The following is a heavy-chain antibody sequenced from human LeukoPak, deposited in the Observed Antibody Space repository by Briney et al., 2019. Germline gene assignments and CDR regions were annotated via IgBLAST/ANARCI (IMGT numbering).Heavy chain of an antibody. CDR2: ISAYNGNT. V-gene: IGHV1-18*01. CDR3: ARDQAATNTQVRFCLD. CDR1: GYTFTNYH. J-gene: IGHJ4*02. Sequence: ASVKVSCKASGYTFTNYHIHWVRQAPGQGLEWMGWISAYNGNTNFAQKLQGRVTMTTDTSTSTAYMDLRSLRSDDTAVYYCARDQAATNTQVRFCLDWGQGTLVTVSS. D-gene: IGHD3-9*01.